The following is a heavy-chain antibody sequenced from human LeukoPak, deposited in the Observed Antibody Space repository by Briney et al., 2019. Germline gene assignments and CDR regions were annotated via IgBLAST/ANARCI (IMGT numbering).Heavy chain of an antibody. J-gene: IGHJ4*02. CDR2: IKQDGSEK. Sequence: GGSLRLSCAASGFTFSTYWMNWVRQAPGKGLEWVASIKQDGSEKYYVDSVKGRFAISRDNAKNSLYLQMNSLRAEDTAVYYCARDLHGCYFDYWGQGTLVTVSS. D-gene: IGHD5-24*01. CDR3: ARDLHGCYFDY. V-gene: IGHV3-7*04. CDR1: GFTFSTYW.